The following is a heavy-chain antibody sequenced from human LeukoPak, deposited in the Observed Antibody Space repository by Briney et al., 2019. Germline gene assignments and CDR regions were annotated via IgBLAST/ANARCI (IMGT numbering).Heavy chain of an antibody. CDR1: GFTFSSYG. Sequence: PGGSLRFSCAASGFTFSSYGMHWVRQAPGKGLEWVAFIRYDGSNKYYADSVKGRFTISRDNSKNTLCLQMNSLRAEDTAVYYCAKDRCSSTSCYYFDYWGQGTLVTVSS. CDR3: AKDRCSSTSCYYFDY. V-gene: IGHV3-30*02. CDR2: IRYDGSNK. D-gene: IGHD2-2*01. J-gene: IGHJ4*02.